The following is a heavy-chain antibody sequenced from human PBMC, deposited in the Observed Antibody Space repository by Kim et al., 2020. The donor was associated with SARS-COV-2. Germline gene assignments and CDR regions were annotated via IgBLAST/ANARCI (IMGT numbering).Heavy chain of an antibody. J-gene: IGHJ6*02. CDR2: ISGSGGST. D-gene: IGHD6-19*01. CDR3: AKDLSSGWYYCYGMDV. V-gene: IGHV3-23*01. CDR1: GFTFSSYA. Sequence: GGSLRLSCAASGFTFSSYAISWVRQAPGKGLEWVSAISGSGGSTYYADSVKGRFTISRDNSKKTLYLQMNSLRAEDTAVYYCAKDLSSGWYYCYGMDVWGQGTTVTVSS.